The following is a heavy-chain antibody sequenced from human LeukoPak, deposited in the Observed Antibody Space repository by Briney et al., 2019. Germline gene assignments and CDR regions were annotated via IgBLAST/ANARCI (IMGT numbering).Heavy chain of an antibody. Sequence: GGSLRLSCVASGFTFNTYNMNWVRQAPGKGREWVSSITSSSSYIYYADSVKGRFTISRDNAKSSLYLQMNSLRDEDTAAYYCARDPYSGNYGDYYYYYMDVWGKGTTVTISS. J-gene: IGHJ6*03. CDR1: GFTFNTYN. D-gene: IGHD1-26*01. CDR2: ITSSSSYI. V-gene: IGHV3-21*01. CDR3: ARDPYSGNYGDYYYYYMDV.